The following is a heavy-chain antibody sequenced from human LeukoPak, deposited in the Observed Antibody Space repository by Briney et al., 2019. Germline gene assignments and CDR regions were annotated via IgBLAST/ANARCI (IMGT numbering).Heavy chain of an antibody. CDR3: AKAGSSGYYPEYYFDY. Sequence: GRSLRLSCAASGFTFDDYAMHWVRQAPGKGLEWVSGIIWNSGSIGYADSVKGRFTISRDNAKNSLYLQMNSLRAEDTALYYCAKAGSSGYYPEYYFDYWGQGTLVTVSS. J-gene: IGHJ4*02. CDR1: GFTFDDYA. D-gene: IGHD3-22*01. CDR2: IIWNSGSI. V-gene: IGHV3-9*01.